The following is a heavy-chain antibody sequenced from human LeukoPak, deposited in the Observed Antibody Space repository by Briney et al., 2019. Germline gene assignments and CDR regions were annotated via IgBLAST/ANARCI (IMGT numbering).Heavy chain of an antibody. CDR3: ARAVAAARGVNYFDY. Sequence: GGSLRLSCAASGFTFSSYDMHWVRQVTGKYLEWVSSIGTTGDTYYPGSVKGRFTISRENAKNSLYLQMNSLRAGDTAVYYCARAVAAARGVNYFDYWGQGTLVTVSS. D-gene: IGHD3-10*01. CDR1: GFTFSSYD. J-gene: IGHJ4*02. CDR2: IGTTGDT. V-gene: IGHV3-13*01.